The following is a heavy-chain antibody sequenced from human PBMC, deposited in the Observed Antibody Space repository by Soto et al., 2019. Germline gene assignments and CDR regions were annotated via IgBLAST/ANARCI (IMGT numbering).Heavy chain of an antibody. CDR2: ISYDGSNK. V-gene: IGHV3-30*18. J-gene: IGHJ4*02. CDR1: GFTFSSYG. Sequence: GGSLRLSCAASGFTFSSYGMHWVRQAPGKGLEWVAVISYDGSNKYYADSVKGRFTISRDNSKNTLYLQMNSLRAEDTAVYYCAKDGAAAIYYFDYWGQGTLVTVSS. CDR3: AKDGAAAIYYFDY. D-gene: IGHD6-13*01.